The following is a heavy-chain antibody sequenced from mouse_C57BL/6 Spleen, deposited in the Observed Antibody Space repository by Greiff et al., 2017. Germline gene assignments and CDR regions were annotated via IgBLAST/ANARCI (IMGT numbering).Heavy chain of an antibody. D-gene: IGHD1-1*02. V-gene: IGHV3-6*01. CDR2: ISYDGSN. Sequence: VQLKESGPGLVKPSQSLSLTCSVTGYSITSGYYWNWIRQFPGNKLEWMGYISYDGSNNYNPSLKNRISITLDTSKNQFFLKFNSVTTDDTATYYCASRPPYYYAMDYWGQGTSVTVSS. CDR1: GYSITSGYY. J-gene: IGHJ4*01. CDR3: ASRPPYYYAMDY.